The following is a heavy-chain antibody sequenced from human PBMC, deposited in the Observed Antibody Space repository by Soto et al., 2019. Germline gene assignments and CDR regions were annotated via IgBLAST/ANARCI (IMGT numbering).Heavy chain of an antibody. J-gene: IGHJ6*02. D-gene: IGHD1-26*01. Sequence: GGSLRLSCAASGFTFTSYAMSWVRQAPGKGPEWVSAMSGSGGYTYYADSVKGRLTISRDSPKNTLYLQMDSLRVENTAVYYCAKELGGGSYWDSHYYGMDVWGQGTTVTVSS. CDR2: MSGSGGYT. CDR1: GFTFTSYA. CDR3: AKELGGGSYWDSHYYGMDV. V-gene: IGHV3-23*01.